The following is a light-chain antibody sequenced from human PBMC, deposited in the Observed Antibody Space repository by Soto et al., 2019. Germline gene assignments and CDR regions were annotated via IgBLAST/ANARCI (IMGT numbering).Light chain of an antibody. CDR3: QLWDSSSDRYV. V-gene: IGLV3-21*02. CDR2: DYS. J-gene: IGLJ1*01. Sequence: SYELTQPPSVSVAPGQTAMITCGGTNIGSYSVHWYQQKPGQAPVLVVYDYSDRPSGIPERFSGSNSGNTATLTISRVEAGDEADYYCQLWDSSSDRYVFGTGPKVTVL. CDR1: NIGSYS.